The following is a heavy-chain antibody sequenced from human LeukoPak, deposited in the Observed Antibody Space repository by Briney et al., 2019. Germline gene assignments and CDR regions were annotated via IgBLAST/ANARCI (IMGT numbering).Heavy chain of an antibody. V-gene: IGHV3-48*03. CDR3: AELGITMIGGV. Sequence: GGCLRLSCAAYGFSFSSSEMKWVRQAPGRGLEWVSYIISSGSTIYYTDSVKGRFTISRDNAKNSLYLQMNSLRAEDTAVYYCAELGITMIGGVWGKGTTVTISS. D-gene: IGHD3-10*02. J-gene: IGHJ6*04. CDR1: GFSFSSSE. CDR2: IISSGSTI.